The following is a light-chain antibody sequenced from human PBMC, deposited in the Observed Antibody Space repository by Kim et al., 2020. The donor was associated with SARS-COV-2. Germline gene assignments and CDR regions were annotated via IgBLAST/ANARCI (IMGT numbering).Light chain of an antibody. CDR3: QQYGSSPCT. J-gene: IGKJ3*01. V-gene: IGKV3-20*01. CDR1: QTVTSNH. Sequence: EIVLTQSPGTLSLSPGERATFSCRASQTVTSNHLAWYQQKPGQPPRLLIYGASSRPTGIPDRFSGSGSGTDFTLTISRLEPEDFAVYYCQQYGSSPCTFGPGTKMDIK. CDR2: GAS.